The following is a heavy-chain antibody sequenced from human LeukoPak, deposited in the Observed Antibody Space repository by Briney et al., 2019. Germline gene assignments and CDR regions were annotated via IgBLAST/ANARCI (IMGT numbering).Heavy chain of an antibody. CDR3: ARPNWGLGWYFDL. Sequence: SETLSLTCAVYGGSFSGYYWSWIRQPPGKGLEWIGEINHSGSTNYNPSLKSQVTISVDTSKNQFSLKLSSVTAADTAVYYCARPNWGLGWYFDLWGRGTLVTVSS. D-gene: IGHD7-27*01. J-gene: IGHJ2*01. V-gene: IGHV4-34*01. CDR1: GGSFSGYY. CDR2: INHSGST.